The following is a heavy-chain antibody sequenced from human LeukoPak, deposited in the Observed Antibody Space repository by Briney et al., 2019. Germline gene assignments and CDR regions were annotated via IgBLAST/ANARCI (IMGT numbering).Heavy chain of an antibody. CDR3: ARANFLYCSSSTCLFDY. V-gene: IGHV1-2*02. CDR1: GYTFTDYY. D-gene: IGHD2-2*01. J-gene: IGHJ4*02. CDR2: INPDDGDT. Sequence: ASVKVSCKASGYTFTDYYMHWVRQAPGQGFEWMGWINPDDGDTNYAQKFQGRVTMTRDTSISTAHMEVSRLRSDDTAVYYCARANFLYCSSSTCLFDYWGQGTLVTVSS.